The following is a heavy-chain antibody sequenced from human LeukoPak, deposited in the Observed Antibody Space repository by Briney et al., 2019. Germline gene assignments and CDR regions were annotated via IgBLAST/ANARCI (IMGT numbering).Heavy chain of an antibody. CDR2: INPNSGGT. Sequence: ASVKVSCKASGYTFTGYYMRWVRQAPGQGLEWMGWINPNSGGTKYAQKFQGRVTMTRDTSISTAYMELSRLRSDDTAVYYCARDLEGSGWSLRYWGQGTLVTVSS. CDR3: ARDLEGSGWSLRY. CDR1: GYTFTGYY. V-gene: IGHV1-2*02. J-gene: IGHJ4*02. D-gene: IGHD6-19*01.